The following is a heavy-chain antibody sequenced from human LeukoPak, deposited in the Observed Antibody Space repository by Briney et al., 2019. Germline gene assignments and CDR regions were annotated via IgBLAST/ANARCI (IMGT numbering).Heavy chain of an antibody. D-gene: IGHD6-13*01. V-gene: IGHV5-51*01. CDR2: IYPGDSDT. CDR1: GYIYTSYW. CDR3: ARYKSSGIDY. Sequence: GESLKISCNSSGYIYTSYWIGWVRQMPGKGLEWMGIIYPGDSDTRYSPSFQGQVTVSADKSISTAYLQWSSLKASDTAMYYCARYKSSGIDYWGQGTLVTVSS. J-gene: IGHJ4*02.